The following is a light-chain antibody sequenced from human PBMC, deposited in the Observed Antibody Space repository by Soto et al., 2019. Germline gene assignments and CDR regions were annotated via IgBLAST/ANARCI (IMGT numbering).Light chain of an antibody. J-gene: IGLJ1*01. CDR3: AAWDDSLSGPVYV. Sequence: QSALTQPASVSGSPGQSITISCTGSSSDVGIYSLVSWYQQHPGTAPKLMIYEGSKRPSGVSNRFSGSKSGNTASLTISGLQAEDEADYYCAAWDDSLSGPVYVFGTGTKVTVL. CDR1: SSDVGIYSL. CDR2: EGS. V-gene: IGLV2-23*01.